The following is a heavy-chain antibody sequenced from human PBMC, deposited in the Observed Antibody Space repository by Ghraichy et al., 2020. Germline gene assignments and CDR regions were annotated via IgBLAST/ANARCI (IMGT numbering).Heavy chain of an antibody. V-gene: IGHV3-23*01. CDR3: ARGSIVVVVTVIFDY. CDR1: GFTFSDHD. J-gene: IGHJ4*02. D-gene: IGHD2-15*01. CDR2: ISASGLAT. Sequence: GSLRLSCAASGFTFSDHDMSWVRQAPGKGLEWVSTISASGLATYYADSVKGRFTVSRDDSTNTLYLQMNSLRDEDTAVYYCARGSIVVVVTVIFDYWGQGTLVTVSS.